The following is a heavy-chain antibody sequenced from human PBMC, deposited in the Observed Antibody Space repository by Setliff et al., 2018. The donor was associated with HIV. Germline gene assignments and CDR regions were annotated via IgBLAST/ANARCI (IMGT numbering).Heavy chain of an antibody. CDR1: GGTFSSYA. D-gene: IGHD3-10*01. J-gene: IGHJ6*03. CDR2: IIPIFGTA. V-gene: IGHV1-69*06. CDR3: ARGRYGSGTYWGLYYYYYMDV. Sequence: ASVKVSCKASGGTFSSYAISWVRQAPGQGLEWMGGIIPIFGTANYAQKFQGRVTITADKSTNTAYMEVTSLTSEDTAVYYCARGRYGSGTYWGLYYYYYMDVWGKGTTVTVSS.